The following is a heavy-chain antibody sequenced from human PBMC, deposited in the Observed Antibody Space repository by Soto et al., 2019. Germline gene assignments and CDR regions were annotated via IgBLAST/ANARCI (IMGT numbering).Heavy chain of an antibody. D-gene: IGHD2-15*01. CDR1: GLNFEKCS. CDR2: ISPASTYI. V-gene: IGHV3-21*04. J-gene: IGHJ4*02. CDR3: AADTGDIEVVPATT. Sequence: PGGSLRLSCAASGLNFEKCSMNWVRQPPGKGPEWLASISPASTYIRYADSVKGRFTISRDNARNSLSPQMMSLRADDTAMYFCAADTGDIEVVPATTWGQGTLVTVSS.